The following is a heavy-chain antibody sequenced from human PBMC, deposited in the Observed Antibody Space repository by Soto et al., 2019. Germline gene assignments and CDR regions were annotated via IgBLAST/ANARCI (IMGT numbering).Heavy chain of an antibody. J-gene: IGHJ6*02. Sequence: GGSLRLSCAASGFTFSSYSMNWVRQAPGKGLGWVSSISSSSSYIYYADSVKGRFTISRDNAKNSLYLQMNSLRAEDTAVYYCARDLYGSGSYYNPSHGMDVWGQGTTVTVSS. CDR3: ARDLYGSGSYYNPSHGMDV. V-gene: IGHV3-21*01. CDR1: GFTFSSYS. D-gene: IGHD3-10*01. CDR2: ISSSSSYI.